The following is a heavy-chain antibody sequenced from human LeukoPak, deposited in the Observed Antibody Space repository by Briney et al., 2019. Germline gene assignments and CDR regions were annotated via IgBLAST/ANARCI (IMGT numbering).Heavy chain of an antibody. D-gene: IGHD3-22*01. CDR3: AIYDKPFPIDY. CDR1: GYTFTSYG. CDR2: ISAYNGNT. V-gene: IGHV1-18*01. J-gene: IGHJ4*02. Sequence: GASVKVSCKTSGYTFTSYGIDWVRQAPGQGLEWMGWISAYNGNTNYAQKLQDRVTLTTDASTRTAYMELRSLTSDDTAVYYCAIYDKPFPIDYWGQGTLVTVSS.